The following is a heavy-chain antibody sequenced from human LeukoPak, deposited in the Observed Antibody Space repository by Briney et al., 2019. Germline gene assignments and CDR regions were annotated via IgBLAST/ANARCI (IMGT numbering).Heavy chain of an antibody. CDR3: ARERGAQTGFDI. Sequence: ASVKVSCKASGYTFTSYGISWVRQAPGQGLEWMGWINPNSGGTNYAQKFQGRVTMARDTSISTAYMELSRLRSDDTAVYYCARERGAQTGFDIWGQGTMVTVSS. V-gene: IGHV1-2*02. CDR1: GYTFTSYG. J-gene: IGHJ3*02. D-gene: IGHD3-9*01. CDR2: INPNSGGT.